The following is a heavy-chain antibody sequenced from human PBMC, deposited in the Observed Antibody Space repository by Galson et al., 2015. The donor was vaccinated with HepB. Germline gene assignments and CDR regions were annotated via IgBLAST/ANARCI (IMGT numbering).Heavy chain of an antibody. Sequence: SLRLSCASSGFTFGDYAVNWFRQAPGKGLEWIGFIRRNTYGATTEYAASLKGRFSISRDDSKNIAHLQMNSLQTEDTAVYFCAREAAGLGGYFDYSGRGTLVTVSS. D-gene: IGHD6-13*01. J-gene: IGHJ4*02. CDR1: GFTFGDYA. CDR2: IRRNTYGATT. V-gene: IGHV3-49*03. CDR3: AREAAGLGGYFDY.